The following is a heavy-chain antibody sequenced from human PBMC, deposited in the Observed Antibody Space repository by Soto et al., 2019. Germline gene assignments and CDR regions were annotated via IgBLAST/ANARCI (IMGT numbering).Heavy chain of an antibody. CDR1: GGSISSDNYH. V-gene: IGHV4-30-4*08. D-gene: IGHD1-1*01. J-gene: IGHJ6*02. CDR3: AEEDDGGARTYNVLDV. Sequence: QVQLQQSGPGLVKPSQTLSLTCTVSGGSISSDNYHWTWIRQSPGKGLEWIGYIDYSGSIFYNPSSKGGFPLSVDTSKNQFPLRRGSVMAADTAVYFGAEEDDGGARTYNVLDVWAKGPRSPSP. CDR2: IDYSGSI.